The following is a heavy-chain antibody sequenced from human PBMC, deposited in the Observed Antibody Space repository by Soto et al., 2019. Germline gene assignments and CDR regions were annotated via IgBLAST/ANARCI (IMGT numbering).Heavy chain of an antibody. CDR2: IIPIFGTA. J-gene: IGHJ3*02. V-gene: IGHV1-69*13. D-gene: IGHD3-3*01. CDR3: ARDRQYYDFWSGKYGGQNDAFDI. CDR1: GGTFSSYA. Sequence: SMKVSCKASGGTFSSYAISWVRQAPGQGLEWMGVIIPIFGTANYAQKFQGRVTITADESTSTAYMELSSLRSEDTAVYYCARDRQYYDFWSGKYGGQNDAFDIWGQGTMVPVSS.